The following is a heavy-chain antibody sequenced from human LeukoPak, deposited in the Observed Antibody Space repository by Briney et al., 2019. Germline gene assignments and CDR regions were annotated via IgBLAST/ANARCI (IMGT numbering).Heavy chain of an antibody. CDR3: AKDREYSYGFALRHYFDY. J-gene: IGHJ4*02. V-gene: IGHV3-23*01. D-gene: IGHD5-18*01. Sequence: GGSLRLSCAASGFTFSSYAMSWVRQAPGKGLEWVSAISGSGGSSYYADSVKGRFTISRDNSKNTLYLQMNSLRAEDTAVYYCAKDREYSYGFALRHYFDYWGQGTLVTVSS. CDR1: GFTFSSYA. CDR2: ISGSGGSS.